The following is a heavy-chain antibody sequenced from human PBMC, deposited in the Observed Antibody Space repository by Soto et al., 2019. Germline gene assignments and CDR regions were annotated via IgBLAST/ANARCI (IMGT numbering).Heavy chain of an antibody. J-gene: IGHJ4*02. Sequence: SETLSLTCVVSNFSISSGYYWGWIRQSPGKGLEWIASIYRSGTTSYNPSLKSRVTISVDPSKNQFSLMLTAVTAADTAVYYCARTHSGSYYSVFNYWGRGSLVTVS. CDR1: NFSISSGYY. D-gene: IGHD1-26*01. CDR2: IYRSGTT. CDR3: ARTHSGSYYSVFNY. V-gene: IGHV4-38-2*01.